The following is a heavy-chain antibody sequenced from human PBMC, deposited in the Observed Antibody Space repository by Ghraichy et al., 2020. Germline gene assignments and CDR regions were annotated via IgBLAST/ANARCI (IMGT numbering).Heavy chain of an antibody. CDR3: ARTVPAANNDAFDI. V-gene: IGHV4-39*07. CDR1: GGSISSSGYY. J-gene: IGHJ3*02. CDR2: INYRGRP. D-gene: IGHD2-2*01. Sequence: SETLSLTCTVSGGSISSSGYYWGWICQPPGKGLEWLASINYRGRPYYNPSLKSRVTISVDTSKNQVSLKLNSVTATDTAVYNCARTVPAANNDAFDIWGQGTMVTVYS.